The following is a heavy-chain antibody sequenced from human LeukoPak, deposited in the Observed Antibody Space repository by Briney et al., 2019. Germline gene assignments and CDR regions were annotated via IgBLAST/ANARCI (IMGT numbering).Heavy chain of an antibody. CDR1: GYIFTNYW. CDR3: ARQSRDGSKTRGYYFDY. CDR2: IYPADSDT. V-gene: IGHV5-51*01. J-gene: IGHJ4*02. D-gene: IGHD3-10*01. Sequence: GESLKISCQASGYIFTNYWIGWVRQMPGKGLESMGIIYPADSDTTYSPSFQGQVTISADKSINTVYLQWSSLKASDTAMYYCARQSRDGSKTRGYYFDYWGLGTLVTVSS.